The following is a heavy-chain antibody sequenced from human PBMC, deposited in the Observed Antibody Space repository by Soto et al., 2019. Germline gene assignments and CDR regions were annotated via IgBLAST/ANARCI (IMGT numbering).Heavy chain of an antibody. J-gene: IGHJ6*02. D-gene: IGHD2-21*02. Sequence: ASVKVSCKASGYTFTSYGISWLRQAPGQGLEWMGWISAYNGNTNYAQKLQGRVTMTTDTSTSTAYMELRSLRSDDTAVYYCARDQDIVVVTGPSYYGMDVWGQGTTVTVSS. V-gene: IGHV1-18*04. CDR3: ARDQDIVVVTGPSYYGMDV. CDR1: GYTFTSYG. CDR2: ISAYNGNT.